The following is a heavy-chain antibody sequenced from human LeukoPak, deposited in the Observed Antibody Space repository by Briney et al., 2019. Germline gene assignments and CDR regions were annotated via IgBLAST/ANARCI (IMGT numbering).Heavy chain of an antibody. D-gene: IGHD1-1*01. CDR3: AREPDNWSDENIGMDV. V-gene: IGHV3-33*01. CDR1: GFTFSGFG. Sequence: QPGKSLRLSCAASGFTFSGFGMHWVRQAPGKGLEWVAVIWYDGSNKYYADSVKGRFTISRDNPKNTLYVQMNSLRAEDTAVFYCAREPDNWSDENIGMDVWGQGTTVTVCS. J-gene: IGHJ6*02. CDR2: IWYDGSNK.